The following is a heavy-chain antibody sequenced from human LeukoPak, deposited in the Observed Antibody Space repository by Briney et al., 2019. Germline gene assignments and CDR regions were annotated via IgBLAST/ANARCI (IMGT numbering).Heavy chain of an antibody. CDR3: ARDPPDWGARPEGNMDV. V-gene: IGHV1-2*02. CDR2: INPNSGGT. J-gene: IGHJ6*03. CDR1: GYTFTGYY. D-gene: IGHD3-16*01. Sequence: ASVKVSCKASGYTFTGYYMHWVRQAPGQGLEWMGWINPNSGGTNYAQKFQGRVTMTRDTSISTAYMELSRLRSDDTAVYYCARDPPDWGARPEGNMDVWGKGTTVTVSS.